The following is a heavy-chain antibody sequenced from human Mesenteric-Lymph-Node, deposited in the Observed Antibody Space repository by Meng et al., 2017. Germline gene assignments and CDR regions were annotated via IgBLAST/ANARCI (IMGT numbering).Heavy chain of an antibody. J-gene: IGHJ4*02. Sequence: QVQLVQSGAEVQKPGASVKVSCKASGYTFTTYGMNWVRQAPGQGLEWMGWINTNTGKPTYAQGLTGRFVFSLDTSVSTAYLQISSLKAEDTAVYYCARDSEAADYWGQGTLVTASS. D-gene: IGHD6-25*01. CDR2: INTNTGKP. V-gene: IGHV7-4-1*02. CDR1: GYTFTTYG. CDR3: ARDSEAADY.